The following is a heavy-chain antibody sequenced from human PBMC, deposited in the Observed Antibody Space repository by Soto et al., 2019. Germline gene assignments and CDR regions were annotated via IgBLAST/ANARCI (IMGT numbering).Heavy chain of an antibody. D-gene: IGHD6-19*01. CDR3: AKGRHQDIAVAGRDY. CDR1: GFTFSSYA. Sequence: EVQLLESGGGLVQPGGSLRLSCAASGFTFSSYAMSWDRQAPGKGLEWVSAISGSGGSTYYADSVKGRFTISRDNSKNTLYLQMNSLRAEDTAVYYCAKGRHQDIAVAGRDYWGQGTLVTVSS. CDR2: ISGSGGST. V-gene: IGHV3-23*01. J-gene: IGHJ4*02.